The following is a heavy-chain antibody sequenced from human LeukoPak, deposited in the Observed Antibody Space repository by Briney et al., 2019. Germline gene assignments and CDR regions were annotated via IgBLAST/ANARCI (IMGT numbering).Heavy chain of an antibody. CDR2: ISYSSSNI. CDR1: GFTFSSYD. D-gene: IGHD6-13*01. J-gene: IGHJ4*02. CDR3: ARMAAAGYFDY. V-gene: IGHV3-48*01. Sequence: GGSLRLSCAASGFTFSSYDMNWVRQAPGKGLEWVSYISYSSSNIYYADSVKGRFTISRDNAKNSLYLQMNSLRAEDTAVYYCARMAAAGYFDYWGQGTLVTVSS.